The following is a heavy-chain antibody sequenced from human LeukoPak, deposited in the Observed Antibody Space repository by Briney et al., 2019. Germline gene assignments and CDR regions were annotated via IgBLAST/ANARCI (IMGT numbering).Heavy chain of an antibody. CDR2: IWYDGSNK. D-gene: IGHD4-11*01. V-gene: IGHV3-30*02. J-gene: IGHJ6*02. CDR1: GFTFSSYG. CDR3: AKDRVTENYYYGMDV. Sequence: GGSLRLSCAASGFTFSSYGMHWVRQAPGKGLEWVAVIWYDGSNKYYADSVKGRFTISRDNSKNTLYLQMNSLRAEDTAVYYCAKDRVTENYYYGMDVWGQGTTVTVSS.